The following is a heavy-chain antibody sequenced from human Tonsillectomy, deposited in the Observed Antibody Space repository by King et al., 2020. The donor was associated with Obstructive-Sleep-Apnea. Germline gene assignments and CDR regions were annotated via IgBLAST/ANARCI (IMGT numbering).Heavy chain of an antibody. CDR2: IRYDGSIK. V-gene: IGHV3-30*02. D-gene: IGHD2-21*01. CDR1: GFTFSSSG. J-gene: IGHJ4*02. Sequence: VQLVESGGGVVQPGRSLRLSCAASGFTFSSSGMHWVRQAPGKGQEGVAFIRYDGSIKYYVDSVKGRFTISRDNSKDTLNLQMSSLRVEDTAIYYCAKGGDTGDPVGHWGQGTLVTVSS. CDR3: AKGGDTGDPVGH.